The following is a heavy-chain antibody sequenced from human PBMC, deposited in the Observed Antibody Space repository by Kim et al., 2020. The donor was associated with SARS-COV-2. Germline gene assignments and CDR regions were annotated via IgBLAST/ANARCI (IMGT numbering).Heavy chain of an antibody. J-gene: IGHJ4*02. V-gene: IGHV3-23*01. Sequence: GGSLRLSCAASGFTFSSYAITWVRQAPGKGLEWVSSIGVGGDSTYYADSVKGRFTISRDNSKNTLYLQMNSLRAEDTAIYYCVKGESTFESWGQGTLVTVSS. D-gene: IGHD3-10*01. CDR1: GFTFSSYA. CDR3: VKGESTFES. CDR2: IGVGGDST.